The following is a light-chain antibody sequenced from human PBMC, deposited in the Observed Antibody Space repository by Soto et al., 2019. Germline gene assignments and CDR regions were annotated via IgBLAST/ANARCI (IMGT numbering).Light chain of an antibody. CDR3: QQYDTSPPLYT. V-gene: IGKV3-20*01. J-gene: IGKJ2*01. CDR2: RAS. CDR1: QTVDSTY. Sequence: EVVLTQSPGTLSLSPGERATLSCRASQTVDSTYLAWYQQKPGQAPRLLIYRASSRAARVPDRFSGSGSGTDFTLTISKLDPEDFAVYYCQQYDTSPPLYTFGQGTKLEIK.